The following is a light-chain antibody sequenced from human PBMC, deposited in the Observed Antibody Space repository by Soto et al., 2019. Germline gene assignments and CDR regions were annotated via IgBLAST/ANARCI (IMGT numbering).Light chain of an antibody. Sequence: SARTQAASGSGAHGESSTISCTGTNSDIADYDYVSWYQLHPGKAPKLMIYEVSNRPSGVSNRFSGSKSGNTASLTISGLQPEGEAEYYCCSYTSNSYVFGTGTNVTVL. CDR1: NSDIADYDY. V-gene: IGLV2-14*01. CDR3: CSYTSNSYV. CDR2: EVS. J-gene: IGLJ1*01.